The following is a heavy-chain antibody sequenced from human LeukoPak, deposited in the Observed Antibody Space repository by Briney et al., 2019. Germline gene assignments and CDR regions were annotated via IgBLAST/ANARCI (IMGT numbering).Heavy chain of an antibody. CDR3: ARDSVGYCSGGSCQSGYDH. Sequence: GGSLRLSCAASGFTFSSYSMNWVRQAPGKGLEWVSYISSSSSTIYYADSVKGRFTISRDKAKNSLYLQMNSLRAEDTAVYYCARDSVGYCSGGSCQSGYDHWGQGTLVTVSS. CDR1: GFTFSSYS. D-gene: IGHD2-15*01. V-gene: IGHV3-48*01. J-gene: IGHJ4*02. CDR2: ISSSSSTI.